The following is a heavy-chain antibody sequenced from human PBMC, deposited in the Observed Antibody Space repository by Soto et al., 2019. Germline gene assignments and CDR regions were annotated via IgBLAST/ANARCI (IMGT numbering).Heavy chain of an antibody. D-gene: IGHD2-2*01. V-gene: IGHV1-3*01. CDR1: GYTFTSYA. Sequence: ASVKVSCKASGYTFTSYAMHWVRQAPGQRLEWMGWINAGNGNTKYSQKFQGRVTITRDTSASTVYMDLRSLRSDDTAVYYCARDGPPMDYWGQGTLVTVSS. CDR2: INAGNGNT. J-gene: IGHJ4*02. CDR3: ARDGPPMDY.